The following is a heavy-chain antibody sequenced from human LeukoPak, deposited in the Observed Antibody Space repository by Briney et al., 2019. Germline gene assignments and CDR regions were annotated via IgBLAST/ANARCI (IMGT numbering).Heavy chain of an antibody. D-gene: IGHD3-16*01. CDR2: ISGSGGST. CDR1: GFTFSTYA. Sequence: GSLRLSCAASGFTFSTYAMSWVRQAPGKGLEWVSAISGSGGSTYYADSVKGRFTISRDNSKNTLYLQMNSLRAEDTAVYYCAKDRLRFVLGPNWFDPWGQGTLVTVSS. J-gene: IGHJ5*02. V-gene: IGHV3-23*01. CDR3: AKDRLRFVLGPNWFDP.